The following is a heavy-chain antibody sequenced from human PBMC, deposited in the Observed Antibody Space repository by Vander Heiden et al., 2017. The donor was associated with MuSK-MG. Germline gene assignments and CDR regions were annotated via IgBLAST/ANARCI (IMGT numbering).Heavy chain of an antibody. CDR3: ARDQVITMVQGVIPDGMFEFDP. CDR2: ISAYNGNT. CDR1: GYTFASYG. V-gene: IGHV1-18*01. J-gene: IGHJ5*02. Sequence: QVQLVQSGAEVKKPGASVKVSCKASGYTFASYGISWVRQPPGQGLEWMGWISAYNGNTNYAQKLQGRVTMTTDTSTSTAYMELRSLRSDDTAVYYCARDQVITMVQGVIPDGMFEFDPWGQGTLVTVSS. D-gene: IGHD3-10*01.